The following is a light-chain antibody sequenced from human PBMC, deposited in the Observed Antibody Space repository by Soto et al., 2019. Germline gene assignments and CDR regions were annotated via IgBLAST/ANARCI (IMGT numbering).Light chain of an antibody. CDR2: AAS. CDR1: QDITTY. Sequence: DIQVTQSPSSLSASVGDRVTMTCRTSQDITTYLNWYRQKPGKAPELLIYAASTLQGGVPSRFSGSGYGTDFLLTITTLQPEDFETYYCQQSFITPHTFGQGTKLEIK. V-gene: IGKV1-39*01. CDR3: QQSFITPHT. J-gene: IGKJ2*01.